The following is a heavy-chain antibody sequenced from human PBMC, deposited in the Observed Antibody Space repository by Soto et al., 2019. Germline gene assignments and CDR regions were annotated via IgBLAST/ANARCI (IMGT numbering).Heavy chain of an antibody. CDR1: GGTFSSYA. V-gene: IGHV1-69*13. CDR3: ARCGYYYDSMGLSGRGYYYYGMDV. J-gene: IGHJ6*02. CDR2: IIPIFGTA. D-gene: IGHD3-22*01. Sequence: SVKVSCKASGGTFSSYAISWVRQAPGHGLEWMGGIIPIFGTANYAQKFQGRVTITADESTSTAYMELSSLRSEDTAVYYCARCGYYYDSMGLSGRGYYYYGMDVWGQGTTVTVS.